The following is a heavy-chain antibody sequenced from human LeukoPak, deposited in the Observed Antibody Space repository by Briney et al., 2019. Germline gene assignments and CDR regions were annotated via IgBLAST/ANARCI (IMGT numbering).Heavy chain of an antibody. CDR1: GFTFSSYS. V-gene: IGHV3-23*01. CDR2: IRQSGDIT. CDR3: VRRGGSDGWGAFDI. D-gene: IGHD5-24*01. J-gene: IGHJ3*02. Sequence: GGSLRLSCAASGFTFSSYSMNWVRQAPGKGLEWVSSIRQSGDITYYADSVKGRFTISRDNSKNTLSLQMNSLSREDTAIYYCVRRGGSDGWGAFDIWGQGTVVTVSS.